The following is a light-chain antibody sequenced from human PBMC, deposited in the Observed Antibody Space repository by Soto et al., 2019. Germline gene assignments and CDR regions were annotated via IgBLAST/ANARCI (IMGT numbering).Light chain of an antibody. Sequence: MLTQSPGTMFLSPGERSTLSCRASQSISSSYLAWYQQKPGQAPRLLIYGASRRATGIPDRFSGRESGTDFTLTITTPEPEDSAVYFCQQYASSPYTFGQGTKVDIK. J-gene: IGKJ2*01. CDR2: GAS. CDR3: QQYASSPYT. V-gene: IGKV3-20*01. CDR1: QSISSSY.